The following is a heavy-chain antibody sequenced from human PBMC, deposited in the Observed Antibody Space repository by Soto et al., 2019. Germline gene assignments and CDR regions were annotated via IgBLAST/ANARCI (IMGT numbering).Heavy chain of an antibody. V-gene: IGHV4-39*01. CDR2: LYYSGST. J-gene: IGHJ6*02. CDR1: GGSISSSSYY. D-gene: IGHD6-13*01. CDR3: ASGSSSYYYYGMDV. Sequence: QLQLQESGPGLVKPSETLSLTCTVSGGSISSSSYYWGWIRQPPGKGLEWIGSLYYSGSTYYNPSLKSRVTISVDTSKNQFSLKLSSVPAADTAVYYCASGSSSYYYYGMDVWGQGTTVTVSS.